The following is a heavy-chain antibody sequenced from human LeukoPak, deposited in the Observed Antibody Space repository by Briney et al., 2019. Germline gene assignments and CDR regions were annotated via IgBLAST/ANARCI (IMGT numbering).Heavy chain of an antibody. CDR3: ARGGGSGSYYNDAFDI. Sequence: SGTLSLTCAVYGGSFSGYYWSWIRQPPGKGLEWIGEIIHSGSTNYNPSLKSRVTISVDTSKNQFSLKLSSVTAADTAVYYCARGGGSGSYYNDAFDIWGQGTMVTVSS. CDR2: IIHSGST. D-gene: IGHD3-10*01. CDR1: GGSFSGYY. V-gene: IGHV4-34*01. J-gene: IGHJ3*02.